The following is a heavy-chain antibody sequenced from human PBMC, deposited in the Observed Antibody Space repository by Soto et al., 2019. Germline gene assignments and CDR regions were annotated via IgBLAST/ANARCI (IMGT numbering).Heavy chain of an antibody. CDR2: IWYDGSNK. Sequence: QVQLVESGGGVVQPGRSLRLSCAASGFTFSSYGMHWVRQAPGKGLEWVAVIWYDGSNKYYADSVKGRFTISRDNSKNTLYLQMNSLRAEDTALYYCASLGVNIAVWGQGTLVTVSS. D-gene: IGHD6-19*01. J-gene: IGHJ4*02. CDR1: GFTFSSYG. CDR3: ASLGVNIAV. V-gene: IGHV3-33*01.